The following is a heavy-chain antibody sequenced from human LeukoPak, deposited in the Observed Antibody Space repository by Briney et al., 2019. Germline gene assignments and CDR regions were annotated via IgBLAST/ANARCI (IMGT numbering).Heavy chain of an antibody. CDR1: GFTFRSYD. V-gene: IGHV3-33*01. J-gene: IGHJ3*02. CDR3: AREASDAFDI. Sequence: GRSLRLSCAASGFTFRSYDMHWVRQAPGKGLEWVALIWYDGSNKNYADSVKGRFTISRDNSKNTLFLQMNSLRAEDTAVYYCAREASDAFDIWGQGTMVTVSS. CDR2: IWYDGSNK.